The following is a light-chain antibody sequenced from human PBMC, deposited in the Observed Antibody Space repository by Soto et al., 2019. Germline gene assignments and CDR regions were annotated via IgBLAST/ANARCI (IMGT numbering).Light chain of an antibody. V-gene: IGKV3-15*01. Sequence: IVLTQSPATLSVSPGERATLSCRASQAVGSNLAWYQQRPGQAPRLLIYDASTRATGIPHRFSGGGTGTDLNLTVSSLQSEDFAVYYCQHYNKWPHMPAFGGGTKLAIK. CDR2: DAS. CDR3: QHYNKWPHMPA. J-gene: IGKJ4*01. CDR1: QAVGSN.